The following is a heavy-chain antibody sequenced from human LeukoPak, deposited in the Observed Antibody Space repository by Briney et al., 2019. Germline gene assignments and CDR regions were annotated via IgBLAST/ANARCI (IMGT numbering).Heavy chain of an antibody. D-gene: IGHD3-10*01. CDR3: ARGLGPHTMVRGVIGLDY. Sequence: GGSLRLSCAASGFTFDDYAMHWVRQAPGKGLEWVSLISWDGGSTYYADSVKGRFTISRDNSKNSLYLQMNSLRAEDTALYYCARGLGPHTMVRGVIGLDYWGQGTLVTVSS. J-gene: IGHJ4*02. CDR1: GFTFDDYA. V-gene: IGHV3-43D*03. CDR2: ISWDGGST.